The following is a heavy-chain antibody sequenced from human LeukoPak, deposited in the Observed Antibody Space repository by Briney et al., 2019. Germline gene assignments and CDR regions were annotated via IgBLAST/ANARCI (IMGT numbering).Heavy chain of an antibody. CDR3: AKGGGAAPTHLLDY. Sequence: PGGSLRLSCTASEFTFSKYGMHWVRQAPGKGLEGGTFIQYDGSYKYHAESVKGRFTISRENSKNTLYLQMNSLTAEDTAVYYCAKGGGAAPTHLLDYWGQGTLVTASS. J-gene: IGHJ4*02. CDR1: EFTFSKYG. D-gene: IGHD6-13*01. CDR2: IQYDGSYK. V-gene: IGHV3-30*02.